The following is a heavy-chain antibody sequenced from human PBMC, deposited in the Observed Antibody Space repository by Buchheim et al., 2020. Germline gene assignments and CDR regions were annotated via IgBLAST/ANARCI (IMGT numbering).Heavy chain of an antibody. CDR1: GYTFTSYY. Sequence: QVQLVQSGAEVKKPGASVKVSCKASGYTFTSYYMHWVRQAPGQGLEWMGIINPSGGSTSYAQKSQGRVTMTRDTSTTTVYMELSSLRSEDTAVYYCARAVTAAGTDYYYGMDVWGQGTT. CDR3: ARAVTAAGTDYYYGMDV. D-gene: IGHD6-13*01. V-gene: IGHV1-46*03. J-gene: IGHJ6*02. CDR2: INPSGGST.